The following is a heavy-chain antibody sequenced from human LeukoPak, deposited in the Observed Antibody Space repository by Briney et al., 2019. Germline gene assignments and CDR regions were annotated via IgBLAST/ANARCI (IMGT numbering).Heavy chain of an antibody. V-gene: IGHV3-64D*09. CDR1: GFTFSSYA. D-gene: IGHD2-15*01. CDR3: VRGYSFGPYGMDV. CDR2: ISDSGGST. Sequence: GGSLRLSCAASGFTFSSYAMSWVRQAPGKGLEYVSAISDSGGSTYYADSVKGRFTISRDNSKSTLYLQMSSLRAEDTAVYFCVRGYSFGPYGMDVWGQGTTVTVSS. J-gene: IGHJ6*02.